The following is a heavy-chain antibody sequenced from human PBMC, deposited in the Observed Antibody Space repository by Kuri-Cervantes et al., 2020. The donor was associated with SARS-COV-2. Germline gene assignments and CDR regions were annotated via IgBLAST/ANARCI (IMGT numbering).Heavy chain of an antibody. D-gene: IGHD2-2*01. J-gene: IGHJ6*02. CDR2: ISSSSSYI. V-gene: IGHV3-21*01. CDR1: GFTFSSYS. CDR3: ARDLGDMPHYAMDV. Sequence: GESLKISCAASGFTFSSYSMNWVRQAPGKGLEWVSSISSSSSYIYYTDSVKGRFTISRDNAKNSLYLQMNSLRAEDTAVYYCARDLGDMPHYAMDVWGQGTTVTVSS.